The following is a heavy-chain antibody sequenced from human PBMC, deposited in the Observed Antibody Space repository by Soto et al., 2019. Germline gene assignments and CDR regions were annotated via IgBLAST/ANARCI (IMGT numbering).Heavy chain of an antibody. D-gene: IGHD2-2*02. J-gene: IGHJ5*02. Sequence: GASVKVSCKASGYTFTSYAMHWVRQAPGQRLEWMGWINAGNGNTKYSQKFQGRVTITRDTSTSTAYMELRSLRSDDTAVYYCARAGDIVLVPAAIFDPWGQGTLVTVSS. CDR3: ARAGDIVLVPAAIFDP. CDR2: INAGNGNT. V-gene: IGHV1-3*01. CDR1: GYTFTSYA.